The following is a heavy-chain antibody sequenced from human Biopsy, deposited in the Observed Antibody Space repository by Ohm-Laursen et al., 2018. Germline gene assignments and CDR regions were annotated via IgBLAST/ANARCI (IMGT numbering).Heavy chain of an antibody. Sequence: QTLSLTCTVSGGSIGSFFWSWIRQPPGKGLEWLAIIYWNNDKHFSPSLRSRLTITKGTSRNQVVLTVTNMDPVDTATYSCAHARGYSYGYSYFDYWGQGTLVTVSS. CDR3: AHARGYSYGYSYFDY. CDR1: GGSIGSFFW. D-gene: IGHD5-18*01. CDR2: IYWNNDK. V-gene: IGHV2-5*01. J-gene: IGHJ4*02.